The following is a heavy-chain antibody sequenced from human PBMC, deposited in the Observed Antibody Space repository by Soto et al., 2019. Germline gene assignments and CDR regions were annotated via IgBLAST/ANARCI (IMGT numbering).Heavy chain of an antibody. CDR2: ISYDGSNK. V-gene: IGHV3-30*03. CDR3: ARSPYSVSYLAYFDY. D-gene: IGHD1-26*01. J-gene: IGHJ4*02. CDR1: GFTFSSYG. Sequence: QVQLVESGGGVVQPGRSLRLSCAASGFTFSSYGMHWVRQAPGKGLEWVAVISYDGSNKYYADSVKGRFTIYRDNSKNTLYLQMNSLRAEDTAVYYCARSPYSVSYLAYFDYWGQGTLVTVSS.